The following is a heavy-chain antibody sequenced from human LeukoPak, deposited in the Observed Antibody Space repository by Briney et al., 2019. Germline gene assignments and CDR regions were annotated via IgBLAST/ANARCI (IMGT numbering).Heavy chain of an antibody. CDR1: GGTFSSYA. V-gene: IGHV1-69*01. CDR3: ARRHIAVAGTSAFDI. D-gene: IGHD6-19*01. J-gene: IGHJ3*02. CDR2: IIPIFGIA. Sequence: SSVKVSCEASGGTFSSYAISWVRQAPGQGLEWMGGIIPIFGIANYAQKFQGRVTITADESTSTAYMELSSLRSEDTAVYYCARRHIAVAGTSAFDIWGQGTMVTVSS.